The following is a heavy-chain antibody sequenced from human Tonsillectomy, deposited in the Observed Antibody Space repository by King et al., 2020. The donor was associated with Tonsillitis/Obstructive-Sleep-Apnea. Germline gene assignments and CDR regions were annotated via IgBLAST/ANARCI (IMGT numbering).Heavy chain of an antibody. Sequence: VQLVESGGGVVQPGRSLRLSCATSGFTFSSYGMHWARQAPGKGLEWVAGVWYDGSIKYYAHSVRGRFTISRDNSKNTLYLQMDSLRAEDTAVYYCARDQTRVAYYYYAMDVWGQGTTVTVSS. CDR3: ARDQTRVAYYYYAMDV. V-gene: IGHV3-33*01. J-gene: IGHJ6*02. CDR2: VWYDGSIK. CDR1: GFTFSSYG. D-gene: IGHD5-12*01.